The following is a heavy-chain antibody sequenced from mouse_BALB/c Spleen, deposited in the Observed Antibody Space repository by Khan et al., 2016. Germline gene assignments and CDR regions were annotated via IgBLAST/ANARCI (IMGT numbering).Heavy chain of an antibody. CDR2: INTYSGEP. CDR3: ARGEMDDYVCYFDF. CDR1: GYTFTNYG. Sequence: QIQLVQSGPELKKPGETVKVSCKASGYTFTNYGMNWVKQAPGKGLKWMGWINTYSGEPTYADDFKGRFVFSLETSASTAYLQINNLKNEDMATYFCARGEMDDYVCYFDFWGQGTILTVSS. J-gene: IGHJ2*01. V-gene: IGHV9-1*02. D-gene: IGHD2-4*01.